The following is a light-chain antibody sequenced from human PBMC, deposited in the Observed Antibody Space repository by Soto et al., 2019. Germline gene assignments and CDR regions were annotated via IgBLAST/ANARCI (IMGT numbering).Light chain of an antibody. V-gene: IGKV3-20*01. CDR3: HQYGSSHS. J-gene: IGKJ2*03. CDR1: QSFNSIY. Sequence: EIVLTQSPGTLSLSPGERATLSCRASQSFNSIYLAWYQQKPGQAPRLLIYGASSRATGIPDRFSGSGSGTDFTLTISRLEPEDFAVYYCHQYGSSHSFGQGTKVDIK. CDR2: GAS.